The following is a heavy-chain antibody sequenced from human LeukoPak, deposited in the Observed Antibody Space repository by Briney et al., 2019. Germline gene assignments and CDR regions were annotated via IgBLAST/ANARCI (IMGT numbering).Heavy chain of an antibody. J-gene: IGHJ4*02. CDR2: IHHSGST. CDR3: ARHFVRSGSYWADY. D-gene: IGHD1-26*01. V-gene: IGHV4-38-2*01. Sequence: SETLSLTCAVSGYSISSGYYWGWIRQPPGKGLEWIGIIHHSGSTYYNPSLKSRVTISVDTSKNQFSLRVSSVTAADTAVYYCARHFVRSGSYWADYWGQGTLVTVSS. CDR1: GYSISSGYY.